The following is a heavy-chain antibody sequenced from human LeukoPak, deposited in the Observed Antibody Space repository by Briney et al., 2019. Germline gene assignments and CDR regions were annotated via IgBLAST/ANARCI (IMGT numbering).Heavy chain of an antibody. Sequence: SETLSLTCTVSGCSISSGGYYWSWIRQHPGKGLEWIGYIYYSGSTYYNPSLKSRVTISVDTSKNQFSLKLSSVTAADTAVYYCASALVYCSSTSCYSYGMDVWGQGTTVTVSS. V-gene: IGHV4-31*03. D-gene: IGHD2-2*01. CDR3: ASALVYCSSTSCYSYGMDV. CDR2: IYYSGST. CDR1: GCSISSGGYY. J-gene: IGHJ6*02.